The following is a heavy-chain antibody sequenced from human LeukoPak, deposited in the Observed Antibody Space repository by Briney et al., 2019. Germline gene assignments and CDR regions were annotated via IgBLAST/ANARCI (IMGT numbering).Heavy chain of an antibody. CDR3: ARDLGFSSGDL. Sequence: GGSLRLYCAASGFTFSNYFMSWVRQAPGKGLGWVANIRQDGNDKYYVDSVKGRFNIHRDNAKNLLYLQMDSLRVEDTAVYYCARDLGFSSGDLWGQGTLVIVSS. D-gene: IGHD6-19*01. CDR2: IRQDGNDK. CDR1: GFTFSNYF. J-gene: IGHJ4*02. V-gene: IGHV3-7*01.